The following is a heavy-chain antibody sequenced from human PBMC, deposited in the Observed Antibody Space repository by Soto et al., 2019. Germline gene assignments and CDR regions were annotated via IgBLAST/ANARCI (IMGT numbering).Heavy chain of an antibody. CDR1: GGTFSSYT. D-gene: IGHD2-2*01. CDR2: IIPILGIA. Sequence: QVQLVQSGAEVKKPGSSVKVSCKASGGTFSSYTISWVRQAPGQGLEWMGRIIPILGIANYAQKFQGRVTTPADQSTSTAYNALSGLRSEDTGGYYCAGERCSSTSCYRWRRDYYCGMDVGGRGRTVPV. J-gene: IGHJ6*04. CDR3: AGERCSSTSCYRWRRDYYCGMDV. V-gene: IGHV1-69*08.